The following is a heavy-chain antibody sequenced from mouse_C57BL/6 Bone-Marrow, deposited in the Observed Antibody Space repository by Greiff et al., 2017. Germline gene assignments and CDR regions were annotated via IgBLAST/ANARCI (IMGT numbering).Heavy chain of an antibody. CDR2: IDPSDSYT. D-gene: IGHD6-1*01. Sequence: QVQLKQPGAELVRPGTSVKLSCKASGYTFTSYWMHWVKQRPGQGLEWIGVIDPSDSYTNYNQKFKGKATLTVDTSSSTAYMQLSSLTSEDSAVYYCASSLDYWGQGTTLTVSS. V-gene: IGHV1-59*01. CDR3: ASSLDY. CDR1: GYTFTSYW. J-gene: IGHJ2*01.